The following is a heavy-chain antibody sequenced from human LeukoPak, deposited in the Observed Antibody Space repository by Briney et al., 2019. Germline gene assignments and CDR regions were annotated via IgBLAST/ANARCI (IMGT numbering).Heavy chain of an antibody. CDR1: GFTFRDHY. CDR2: NRNKANRYTT. Sequence: GGALRLSCAASGFTFRDHYMDWVRQAPGKGLEWVGRNRNKANRYTTEYAASVKGRLTISRDDSKNSLYLQMNSLKIEDTAVYYCARGSGRSDYYYMDVWGKGTTVTVSS. D-gene: IGHD2-15*01. J-gene: IGHJ6*03. V-gene: IGHV3-72*01. CDR3: ARGSGRSDYYYMDV.